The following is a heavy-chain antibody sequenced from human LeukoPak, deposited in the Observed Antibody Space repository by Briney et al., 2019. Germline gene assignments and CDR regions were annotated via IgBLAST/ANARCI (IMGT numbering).Heavy chain of an antibody. CDR3: ARGGTASGPQLVRFSYYYMDV. V-gene: IGHV3-30*02. Sequence: GGSLRLSCAASGFTFSSYGMHWVRQAPGKGLEWVAFIRYDGSNKYYADSVKGRFTISRDNSKNTLYLQMNSLRAEDTAVYYCARGGTASGPQLVRFSYYYMDVWGKGTTVTISS. D-gene: IGHD6-13*01. CDR1: GFTFSSYG. J-gene: IGHJ6*03. CDR2: IRYDGSNK.